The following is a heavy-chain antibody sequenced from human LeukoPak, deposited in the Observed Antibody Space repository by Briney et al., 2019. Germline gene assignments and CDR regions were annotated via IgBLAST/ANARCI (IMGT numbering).Heavy chain of an antibody. J-gene: IGHJ6*03. CDR3: ARDPYSGSYGNYYYYFMDV. CDR2: ITSGSSYI. D-gene: IGHD1-26*01. Sequence: GGSLRLSCAASGFTFSTYYMNWVRQAPGKGLEWVSSITSGSSYIYYADSVKGRFTISRDNAKNSLYLQMNSLRAEDTAVYYCARDPYSGSYGNYYYYFMDVWGKGTTVTISS. V-gene: IGHV3-21*01. CDR1: GFTFSTYY.